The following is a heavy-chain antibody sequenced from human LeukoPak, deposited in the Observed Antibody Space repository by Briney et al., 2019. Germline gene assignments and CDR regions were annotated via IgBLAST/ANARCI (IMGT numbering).Heavy chain of an antibody. D-gene: IGHD1-14*01. V-gene: IGHV4-59*01. J-gene: IGHJ3*02. CDR3: ASYEPYRLAAFDI. CDR2: IYYSGST. Sequence: PSETLSLTCTVSGGSISSYYWSWIRQPPGKGLEWIGYIYYSGSTNYNPSLKSRVTISVDTSKNQFSLKLSSVTAADTAVYYCASYEPYRLAAFDIWGQGTMVTVSS. CDR1: GGSISSYY.